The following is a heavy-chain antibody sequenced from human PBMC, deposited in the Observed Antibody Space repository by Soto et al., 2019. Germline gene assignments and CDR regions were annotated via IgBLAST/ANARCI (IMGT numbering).Heavy chain of an antibody. CDR2: ISAYNGST. CDR3: ARDQEVLRFLEWYLDAFDI. J-gene: IGHJ3*02. V-gene: IGHV1-18*01. D-gene: IGHD3-3*01. Sequence: QVQLVQSGAEVKKPGASVKVSCKASGYTFTSYGISWVRQAPGQGLEWMGWISAYNGSTNYAQKLQGRVTMTTDTSTSTAYMELRSLRSDDTAVYYCARDQEVLRFLEWYLDAFDIWGQGTMVTVSS. CDR1: GYTFTSYG.